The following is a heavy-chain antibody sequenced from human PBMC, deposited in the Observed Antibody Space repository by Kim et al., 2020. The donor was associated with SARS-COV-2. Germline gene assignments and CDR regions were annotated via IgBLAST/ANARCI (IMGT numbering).Heavy chain of an antibody. J-gene: IGHJ4*02. CDR3: AREGGTSGRCGFFDN. V-gene: IGHV3-30*04. Sequence: GGSLRLSCAASGLTFNNHIIHWVRQAPGKGLEWVAAMPFDGSKYYADSVKGRCTVSRDASETTQFLQVGSLRPHDTALYYCAREGGTSGRCGFFDNWGQGTLVTVSS. CDR2: MPFDGSK. CDR1: GLTFNNHI. D-gene: IGHD2-21*01.